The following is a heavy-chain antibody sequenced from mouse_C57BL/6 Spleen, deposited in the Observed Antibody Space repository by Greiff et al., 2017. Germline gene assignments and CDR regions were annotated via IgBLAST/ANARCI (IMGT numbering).Heavy chain of an antibody. CDR3: ARHGVVATDWYFDV. CDR1: GFTFSSYT. Sequence: EVKLVESGGGLVKPGGSLKLSCAASGFTFSSYTMSWVRQTPEKRLEWVATISGGGGNTYYPDSVKGRFTISRDNAKNTLYLQMSSLRSEDTAWYYCARHGVVATDWYFDVWGTGTTVTVSS. D-gene: IGHD1-1*01. J-gene: IGHJ1*03. V-gene: IGHV5-9*01. CDR2: ISGGGGNT.